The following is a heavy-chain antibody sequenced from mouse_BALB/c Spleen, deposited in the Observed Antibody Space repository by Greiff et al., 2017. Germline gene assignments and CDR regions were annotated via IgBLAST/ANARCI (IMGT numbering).Heavy chain of an antibody. CDR1: GYTFTDYN. Sequence: EVKLMESGPELVKPGASVKIPCKASGYTFTDYNMDWVKQSHGKSLEWIGDINPNNGGTIYNQKFKGKATLTVDKSSSTAYMELRSLTSEDSAVYYCARPYGSRAWFAYWGQGTLVTVSA. J-gene: IGHJ3*01. D-gene: IGHD1-1*01. CDR3: ARPYGSRAWFAY. V-gene: IGHV1-18*01. CDR2: INPNNGGT.